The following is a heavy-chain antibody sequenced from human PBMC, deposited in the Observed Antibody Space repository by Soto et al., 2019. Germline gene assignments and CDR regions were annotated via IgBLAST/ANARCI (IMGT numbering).Heavy chain of an antibody. CDR3: ARESSMAARPNNWFDP. CDR1: GYTFTSYY. J-gene: IGHJ5*02. D-gene: IGHD6-6*01. CDR2: INPSGGST. Sequence: GASVKVSCKASGYTFTSYYMHWVRQAPGQGLEWMGIINPSGGSTSYAQKFQGRVTMTRDTSTSTVYMELSSLRSEDTAVYYCARESSMAARPNNWFDPWGQGTLVTVSS. V-gene: IGHV1-46*01.